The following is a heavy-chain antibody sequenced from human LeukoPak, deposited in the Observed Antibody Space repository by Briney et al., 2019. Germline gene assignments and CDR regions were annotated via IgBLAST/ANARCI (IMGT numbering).Heavy chain of an antibody. D-gene: IGHD2-2*01. CDR2: IYYSGST. CDR3: ARVSAGLVPAADY. V-gene: IGHV4-31*03. Sequence: SETLSLTCTVSGGSISSGGYYWSWIRQHPGKGLEWIGYIYYSGSTYYNPSLKSRVTISVDTSKNQFSLKLSSVTAADTAVYYCARVSAGLVPAADYWGQGTLVTVSS. CDR1: GGSISSGGYY. J-gene: IGHJ4*02.